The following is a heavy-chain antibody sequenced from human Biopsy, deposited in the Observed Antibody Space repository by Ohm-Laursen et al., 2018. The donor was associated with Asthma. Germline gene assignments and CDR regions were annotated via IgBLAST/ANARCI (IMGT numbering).Heavy chain of an antibody. CDR1: GYTFTSYY. J-gene: IGHJ4*02. V-gene: IGHV1-46*01. Sequence: SVNVSCKASGYTFTSYYIHWLRQAPGQGLEWVGIINPPTGDTSYAQKFLGRVTVTRDTSTSTVYMELSSLRSEDTAVYYCALSQFDYWGQGTLRTVSS. CDR3: ALSQFDY. CDR2: INPPTGDT.